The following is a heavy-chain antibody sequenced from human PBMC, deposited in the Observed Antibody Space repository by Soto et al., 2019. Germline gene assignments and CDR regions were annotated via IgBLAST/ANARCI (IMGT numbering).Heavy chain of an antibody. J-gene: IGHJ4*02. CDR2: ISWNSGSI. CDR1: GFTFDDYA. V-gene: IGHV3-9*01. CDR3: EKDGSSWSNGYFDY. Sequence: DVQLVESGGGLVQPGRSLRLSCAASGFTFDDYAMHWVRQAPGKGLEWVSGISWNSGSIGYADSVKGRFTISRDNAKNTVYLQMNSLRAEDTALYYCEKDGSSWSNGYFDYWGQGTLVTVSS. D-gene: IGHD6-13*01.